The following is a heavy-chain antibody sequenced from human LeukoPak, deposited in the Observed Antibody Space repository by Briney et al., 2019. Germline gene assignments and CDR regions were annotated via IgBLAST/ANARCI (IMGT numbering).Heavy chain of an antibody. CDR1: GGSFSGYY. Sequence: SSETLSLTCAVYGGSFSGYYWSWIRQPPGKGLEWIGEINHSGSTNYNPSLKSRVTISVDTSKNQFSLKLSSVTAADTAVYFCVSVSSSWDSDYWGPGALVTVSS. J-gene: IGHJ4*02. V-gene: IGHV4-34*01. D-gene: IGHD6-13*01. CDR2: INHSGST. CDR3: VSVSSSWDSDY.